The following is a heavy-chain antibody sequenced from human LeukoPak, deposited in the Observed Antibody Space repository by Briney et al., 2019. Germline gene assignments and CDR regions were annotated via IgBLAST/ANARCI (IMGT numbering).Heavy chain of an antibody. CDR1: GFTFSTYA. J-gene: IGHJ4*02. D-gene: IGHD6-13*01. CDR3: AKARGSTFYYFDY. CDR2: ISSSGGNT. Sequence: GGSLRLSCAASGFTFSTYATSWVRRAPGKGLEWVSVISSSGGNTYYADSVKGRFTISRDNSKNTLYLQMSSLRAEDTAIYSCAKARGSTFYYFDYWGRGTLVTVSS. V-gene: IGHV3-23*01.